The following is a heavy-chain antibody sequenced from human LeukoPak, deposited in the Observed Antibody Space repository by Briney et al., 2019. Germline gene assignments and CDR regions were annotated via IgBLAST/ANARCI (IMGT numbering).Heavy chain of an antibody. J-gene: IGHJ5*02. D-gene: IGHD3/OR15-3a*01. Sequence: GTSLRLSCAASGFTFSNYGMHWVRQAPGKGLEWVIVVSNDGGTKYYSDSVKGRFTISRDNSENTLYLQMNSLMTEDTAVYYCAREGLGHSFSAWFDPWGQGTLVTVS. CDR1: GFTFSNYG. CDR3: AREGLGHSFSAWFDP. V-gene: IGHV3-30*03. CDR2: VSNDGGTK.